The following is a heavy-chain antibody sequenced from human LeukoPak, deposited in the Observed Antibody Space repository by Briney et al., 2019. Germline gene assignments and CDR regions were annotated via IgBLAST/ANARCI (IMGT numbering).Heavy chain of an antibody. CDR3: ARSLPYGTTWYGRSDF. CDR1: GFPFNAYW. CDR2: IRQDGDTK. J-gene: IGHJ4*02. Sequence: GGSLRLSCAASGFPFNAYWMTWVRQAPGKGLEWVANIRQDGDTKYYVDSAKGRFTISRDNAMNSLYLQMNSLRAEDTAIYYCARSLPYGTTWYGRSDFWGQGTLVTVSS. V-gene: IGHV3-7*03. D-gene: IGHD6-13*01.